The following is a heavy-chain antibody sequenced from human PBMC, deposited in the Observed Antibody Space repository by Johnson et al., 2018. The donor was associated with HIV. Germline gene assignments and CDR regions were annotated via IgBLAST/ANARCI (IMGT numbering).Heavy chain of an antibody. Sequence: VQLVESGGGLVQPGGSLRLSCAVSGFTFSSYAMSWVRQAPGKGLEWVARIKSKTDGGTTDYAAPVKGRFTISRDNAKNTLFLQMDSLRPEDTAVYYCATDLPVCGHGHGAFDMWGQGPVVTVSS. CDR1: GFTFSSYA. J-gene: IGHJ3*02. V-gene: IGHV3-15*01. CDR3: ATDLPVCGHGHGAFDM. CDR2: IKSKTDGGTT. D-gene: IGHD3/OR15-3a*01.